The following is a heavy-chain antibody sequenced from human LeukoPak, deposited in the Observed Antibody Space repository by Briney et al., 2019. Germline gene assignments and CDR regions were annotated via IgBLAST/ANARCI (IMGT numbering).Heavy chain of an antibody. CDR1: GGSISSYY. CDR2: TYYSGST. D-gene: IGHD4-17*01. Sequence: SETLSLTCTVSGGSISSYYWSWIRQPPGKGLEWIGYTYYSGSTNYNPSLKSRVTIAVDTSKNQFSLKLSSVTAADTAVYYCARLRDYGDLYYFDYWGQGTLVTVSS. V-gene: IGHV4-59*08. CDR3: ARLRDYGDLYYFDY. J-gene: IGHJ4*02.